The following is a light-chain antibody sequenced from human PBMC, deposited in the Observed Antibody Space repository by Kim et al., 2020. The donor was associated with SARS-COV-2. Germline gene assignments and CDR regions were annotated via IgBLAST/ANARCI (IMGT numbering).Light chain of an antibody. V-gene: IGKV1D-13*01. CDR2: DAS. CDR3: QQFDDYPALS. CDR1: QDIASA. Sequence: AIQLTQSPPSLSASIGDRVTITCRASQDIASALAWYQQKPGKSPNLLIHDASSLESGVPSRFSGSGSGTHFTLTISSLQPEDFATYYCQQFDDYPALSFGGGTKLEI. J-gene: IGKJ4*01.